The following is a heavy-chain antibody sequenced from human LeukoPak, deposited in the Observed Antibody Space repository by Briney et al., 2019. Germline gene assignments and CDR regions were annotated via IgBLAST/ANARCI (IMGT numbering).Heavy chain of an antibody. CDR2: IYYSGST. CDR3: ARGWEYGDYPFDY. V-gene: IGHV4-59*08. Sequence: SETLSLTCVVYDESFSSYYWSWIRQPPGKGLEWIGYIYYSGSTNYNPSLKSRVTISVDTSKNQFSLKLSSVTAADTAVYYCARGWEYGDYPFDYWGQGTLVTVSS. J-gene: IGHJ4*02. CDR1: DESFSSYY. D-gene: IGHD4-17*01.